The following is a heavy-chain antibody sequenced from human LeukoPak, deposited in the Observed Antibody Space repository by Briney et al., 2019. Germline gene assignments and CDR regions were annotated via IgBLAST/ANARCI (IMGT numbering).Heavy chain of an antibody. Sequence: GGSLNLSWAASDFTLRTNAWSGFRRAPGRGLEGVSAISGSGGSTYYADSVKGRFTISRDNSKNTLYLQMNSLRAEDTAVYYCAKAPDYGDYDWFDPWGQGTLVTVSS. CDR3: AKAPDYGDYDWFDP. CDR2: ISGSGGST. V-gene: IGHV3-23*01. D-gene: IGHD4-17*01. CDR1: DFTLRTNA. J-gene: IGHJ5*02.